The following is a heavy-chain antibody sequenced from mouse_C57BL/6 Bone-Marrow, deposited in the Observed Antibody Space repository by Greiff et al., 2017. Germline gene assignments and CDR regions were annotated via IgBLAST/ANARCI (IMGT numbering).Heavy chain of an antibody. Sequence: VQLKESGGGLVQPGGSMKLSCVASGFTFSNYWMNWVRQSPEKGLEWVAQIRLKSDNYATHYAESVKGRFTISRDDSKSSVYLQMNNLRAEDTGIYYCTGATVVATNYYAMDYWGQGTSVTVSS. V-gene: IGHV6-3*01. CDR3: TGATVVATNYYAMDY. CDR2: IRLKSDNYAT. CDR1: GFTFSNYW. J-gene: IGHJ4*01. D-gene: IGHD1-1*01.